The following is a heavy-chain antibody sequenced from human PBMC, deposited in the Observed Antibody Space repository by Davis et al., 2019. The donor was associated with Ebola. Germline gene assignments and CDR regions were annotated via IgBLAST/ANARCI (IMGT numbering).Heavy chain of an antibody. Sequence: SETLSLTCTVSGYSISSGYYWGWIRQPPGKGLEWIGSIYYSGSTYYNPSLKSRVTISVDTSKNQFSLRLSSVTAADTAIYYCANLYGDSFFDSWGQGTLVTVSS. CDR3: ANLYGDSFFDS. CDR2: IYYSGST. J-gene: IGHJ4*02. CDR1: GYSISSGYY. V-gene: IGHV4-38-2*02. D-gene: IGHD4-17*01.